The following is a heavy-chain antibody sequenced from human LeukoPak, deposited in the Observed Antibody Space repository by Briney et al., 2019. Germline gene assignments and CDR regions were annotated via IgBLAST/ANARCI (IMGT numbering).Heavy chain of an antibody. Sequence: ASVKVSCKASGYTFTSYYMHRVRQAPGQGLEWMGIINPSGGSTSYAQKFQGRVTMTRDTSTSTVYMELSSLRSEDTAVYYCARCMRYFDWLLSSDYYYGMDVWGKGTTVTVSS. J-gene: IGHJ6*04. V-gene: IGHV1-46*01. CDR3: ARCMRYFDWLLSSDYYYGMDV. D-gene: IGHD3-9*01. CDR1: GYTFTSYY. CDR2: INPSGGST.